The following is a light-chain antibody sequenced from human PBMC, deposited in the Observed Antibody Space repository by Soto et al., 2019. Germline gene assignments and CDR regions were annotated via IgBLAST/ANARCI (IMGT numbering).Light chain of an antibody. CDR3: CSYAGSFTWV. CDR2: DVT. J-gene: IGLJ3*02. Sequence: QSALTQPRSASGSPGQSVTISCSGTSSDLGGYNYVSWYQHHPGKAPKLMIYDVTLRPSGVPDRFSGSKSGNTASLTISGLQAEDEADYYCCSYAGSFTWVFGGGTKLTVL. CDR1: SSDLGGYNY. V-gene: IGLV2-11*01.